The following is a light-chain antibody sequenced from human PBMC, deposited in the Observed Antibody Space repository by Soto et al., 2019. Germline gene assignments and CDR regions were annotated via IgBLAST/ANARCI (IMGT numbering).Light chain of an antibody. V-gene: IGKV3-20*01. CDR3: QQYGSSPMFT. CDR2: GTS. J-gene: IGKJ3*01. CDR1: QSVSSSY. Sequence: EIVLTQSPGTLSLSPGERATLSFRASQSVSSSYLAWYQQKPGQAPRLLIYGTSGRATGIPDRFSGSGSGTDFTLTISRLEPEDFAVYYCQQYGSSPMFTFGPGTKVDI.